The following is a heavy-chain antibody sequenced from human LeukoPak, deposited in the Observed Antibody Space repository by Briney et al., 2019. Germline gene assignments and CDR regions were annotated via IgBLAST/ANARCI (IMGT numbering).Heavy chain of an antibody. J-gene: IGHJ5*02. CDR2: ISYDGSNK. D-gene: IGHD1-26*01. Sequence: PGGSLRLSCAASGFTFSSYGMHWVRQAPGKGLEWVAVISYDGSNKYYADSVKGRFTISRDNSKNTLYLQMNSLRAEDTAVYYCAKDRSVGDTRNWFDPWGQGTLVTVSS. CDR3: AKDRSVGDTRNWFDP. CDR1: GFTFSSYG. V-gene: IGHV3-30*18.